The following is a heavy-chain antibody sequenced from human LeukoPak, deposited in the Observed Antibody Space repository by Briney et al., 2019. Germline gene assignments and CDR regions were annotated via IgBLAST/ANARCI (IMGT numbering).Heavy chain of an antibody. J-gene: IGHJ4*02. CDR3: ARAPRYSRGWYFDY. CDR1: EFTFSSYW. D-gene: IGHD6-19*01. CDR2: INSDGSST. Sequence: GGSLRLSCAASEFTFSSYWMLWVRQPPGKGLMWVSLINSDGSSTRYADSVKGRFTISRDNAKNTLYLQMSSLRAEDTAVYYCARAPRYSRGWYFDYWGQGTLVTVSS. V-gene: IGHV3-74*01.